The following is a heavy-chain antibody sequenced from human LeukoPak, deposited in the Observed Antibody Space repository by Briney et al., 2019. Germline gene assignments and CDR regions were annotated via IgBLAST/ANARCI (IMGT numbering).Heavy chain of an antibody. Sequence: PSETLSLTCTVSGGSITTSTHYWGWIRQPPGKGLEWIGSIYYSGSTYNNPSLKSRVTISVDMSKNQFSLRLSSVTAADTAVYYCARKRRATRDYMDVWGKGTTVTVSS. CDR2: IYYSGST. CDR1: GGSITTSTHY. D-gene: IGHD5-12*01. J-gene: IGHJ6*03. V-gene: IGHV4-39*01. CDR3: ARKRRATRDYMDV.